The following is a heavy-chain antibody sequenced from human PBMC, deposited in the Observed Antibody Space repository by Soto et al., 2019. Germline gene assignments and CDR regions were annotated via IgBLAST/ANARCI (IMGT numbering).Heavy chain of an antibody. CDR3: AENFAHSSSWYTLDF. Sequence: QVQLVQSGAEVKKPGASVRISCAGSHNTLSGYFLHWVRQAPGQGLECVGGINTKTGGTKYSQTFQGRVTMTTDTSIGTAYVEMSRLTSDDTAIYYCAENFAHSSSWYTLDFWGPGTLVTVSS. J-gene: IGHJ4*02. D-gene: IGHD6-19*01. CDR1: HNTLSGYF. CDR2: INTKTGGT. V-gene: IGHV1-2*02.